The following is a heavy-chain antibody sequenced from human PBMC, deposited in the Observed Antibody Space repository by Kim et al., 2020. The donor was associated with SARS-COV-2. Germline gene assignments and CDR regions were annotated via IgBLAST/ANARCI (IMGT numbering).Heavy chain of an antibody. J-gene: IGHJ4*02. V-gene: IGHV3-23*01. CDR3: ANPGTDY. Sequence: SGGSPYSADSVKGRLTISRDHSKNTMYLHMNGRRAEDTAVYYCANPGTDYWGQGTLVTVSS. CDR2: SGGSP. D-gene: IGHD6-13*01.